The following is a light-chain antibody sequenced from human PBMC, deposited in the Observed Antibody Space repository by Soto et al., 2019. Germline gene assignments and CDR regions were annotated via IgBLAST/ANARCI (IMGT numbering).Light chain of an antibody. Sequence: QSALTQPASVSGSPGQSIAISCTGTSSDVGGYSYVSWYQQQPGKAPKLVISDVSNRPSGVSDRFSGSKSGNTASLTISGLQSVDEADYSCASYTTSRTYGFGPGTKVTV. V-gene: IGLV2-14*01. CDR1: SSDVGGYSY. CDR2: DVS. CDR3: ASYTTSRTYG. J-gene: IGLJ1*01.